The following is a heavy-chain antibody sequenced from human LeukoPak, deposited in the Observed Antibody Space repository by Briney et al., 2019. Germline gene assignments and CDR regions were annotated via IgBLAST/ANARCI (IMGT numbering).Heavy chain of an antibody. J-gene: IGHJ4*02. CDR3: ARESVVRGIFDY. CDR1: GYTFTNYY. D-gene: IGHD3-10*01. V-gene: IGHV1-18*04. CDR2: ISAYNGNT. Sequence: EASVKVSCKASGYTFTNYYMHWVRQAPGQGLEWMGWISAYNGNTNYAQKLQGRVTMTTDTSTSTAYMELRSLRSDDTAVYYCARESVVRGIFDYWGQGTLVTVSS.